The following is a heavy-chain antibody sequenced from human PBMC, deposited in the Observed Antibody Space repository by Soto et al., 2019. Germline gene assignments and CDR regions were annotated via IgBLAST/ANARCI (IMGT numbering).Heavy chain of an antibody. J-gene: IGHJ5*02. CDR1: GYTFPSYG. V-gene: IGHV1-18*01. CDR2: ISAYNGNT. Sequence: AAVKVSCKASGYTFPSYGISWVRQAPGQGLEWMGWISAYNGNTNYAQKLQGRVTMTTDTSTSTAYMELRSLRSDDTAVYYCARGLPMVRGVIITLSFWFDPWGQGTLVTVSS. D-gene: IGHD3-10*01. CDR3: ARGLPMVRGVIITLSFWFDP.